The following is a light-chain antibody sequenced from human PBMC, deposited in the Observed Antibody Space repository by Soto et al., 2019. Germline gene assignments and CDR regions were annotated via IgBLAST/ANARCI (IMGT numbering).Light chain of an antibody. CDR3: QQYNNWLRT. CDR2: GAS. Sequence: EIVLTQSPATLSLSPGERATLSCRASQSVSSTYLIWYQQKPGQAPRRLIYGASTRATGIPARFSGSGSGTEFTLTIRSLQSEDFAVYYGQQYNNWLRTFGQGTKVDIK. J-gene: IGKJ1*01. CDR1: QSVSSTY. V-gene: IGKV3-15*01.